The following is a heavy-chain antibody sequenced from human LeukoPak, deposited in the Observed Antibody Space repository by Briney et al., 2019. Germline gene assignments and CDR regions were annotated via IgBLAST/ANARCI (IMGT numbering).Heavy chain of an antibody. Sequence: HPGGSLRLSCAASGFTFSSYAMSWVRQAPGKGLEWVSAISGSGGSTYYADSVKGRFTISRDNSKNTLYLQMNSLRAEDTAVYYCAKPDYYGIMYWVYWGQGTLVTVSS. CDR2: ISGSGGST. D-gene: IGHD3-10*01. J-gene: IGHJ4*02. CDR1: GFTFSSYA. CDR3: AKPDYYGIMYWVY. V-gene: IGHV3-23*01.